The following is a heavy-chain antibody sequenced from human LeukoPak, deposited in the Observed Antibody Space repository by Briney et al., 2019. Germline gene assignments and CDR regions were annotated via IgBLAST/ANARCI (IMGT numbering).Heavy chain of an antibody. V-gene: IGHV1-69*06. CDR1: GGTFSRYA. Sequence: ASVTVSCKPSGGTFSRYAISWVRQAPGQGLEWVGGIIPIFGTANYAQKFQGRVTITADKSTSTAYMELSSLRSEDTAVYYCASSIAAAGFGAFDIWGQGTMVTVSS. J-gene: IGHJ3*02. CDR3: ASSIAAAGFGAFDI. CDR2: IIPIFGTA. D-gene: IGHD6-13*01.